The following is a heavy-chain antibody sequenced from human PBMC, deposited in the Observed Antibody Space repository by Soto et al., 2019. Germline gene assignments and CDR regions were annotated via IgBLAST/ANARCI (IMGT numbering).Heavy chain of an antibody. Sequence: QMQLQESGPGLVSPSQTLSLTCTVSGGSISSDGDYYRWSWIRQHPGKGLEWIGYIYDSGSPYYPPSLESRVTVSVDPSKNQFSLKLSSLTAADTAVYYCARVRDNYFDSWGQGILVTVSS. CDR2: IYDSGSP. CDR3: ARVRDNYFDS. CDR1: GGSISSDGDYYR. V-gene: IGHV4-31*03. J-gene: IGHJ4*02.